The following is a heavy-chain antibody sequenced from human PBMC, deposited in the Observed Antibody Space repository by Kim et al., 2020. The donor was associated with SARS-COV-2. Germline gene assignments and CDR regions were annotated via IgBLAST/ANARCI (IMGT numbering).Heavy chain of an antibody. CDR3: ARSRAGYYGSRLNWFDP. CDR1: GGSFSGYY. Sequence: SETLSLTCAVYGGSFSGYYWSWIRQPPGKGLEWIGEINHSGSTNYNTSLKSRVTISVDTSKNQFSLKLSSVTAADTAVYYCARSRAGYYGSRLNWFDPWGQGTLVTVSS. CDR2: INHSGST. J-gene: IGHJ5*02. V-gene: IGHV4-34*01. D-gene: IGHD3-10*01.